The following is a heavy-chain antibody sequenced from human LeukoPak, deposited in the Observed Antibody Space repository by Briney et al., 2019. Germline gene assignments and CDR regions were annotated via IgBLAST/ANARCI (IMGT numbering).Heavy chain of an antibody. V-gene: IGHV4-38-2*02. J-gene: IGHJ4*02. CDR1: GYSISSGYY. CDR2: IYHSGST. Sequence: SETLSLTCTVSGYSISSGYYWGWIRQPPGKGLEWIGSIYHSGSTYYNPSLKSRVTLSVDTSKNQFSLKLSYVTAADTAVYYCARHLAGYCSGGSCLFYFDYWGQGTLVTVSS. D-gene: IGHD2-15*01. CDR3: ARHLAGYCSGGSCLFYFDY.